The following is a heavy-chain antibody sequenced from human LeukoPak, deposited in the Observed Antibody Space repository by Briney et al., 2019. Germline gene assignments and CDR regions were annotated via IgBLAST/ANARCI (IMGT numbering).Heavy chain of an antibody. CDR3: ARGSRYCGSGTCYYFDQ. Sequence: GGSLRLSCAASGFTFSSYEMNCVRPARGKGVEEVSYISSSGNVRHYVDSVKGRFTISRDNAKNSLLLQMNSLRAEDKAVYFCARGSRYCGSGTCYYFDQWGQGTLVTVSS. J-gene: IGHJ4*02. V-gene: IGHV3-48*03. CDR2: ISSSGNVR. D-gene: IGHD2-15*01. CDR1: GFTFSSYE.